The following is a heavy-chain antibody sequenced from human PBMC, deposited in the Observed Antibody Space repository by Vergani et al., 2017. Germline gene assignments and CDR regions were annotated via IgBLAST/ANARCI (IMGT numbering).Heavy chain of an antibody. D-gene: IGHD5-18*01. J-gene: IGHJ4*02. V-gene: IGHV4-4*07. Sequence: QVQLQESGPGLVKPSETLSLTCTVSGGSISSYYWSWIRQPAGKGLEWIGRIYTSGSTNYNPSLKSRVTMSVDTSKNQFSLKLSSVTAADTAVYYCARGIYSYGTSSRAPRPFDYWGQGTLVTVSS. CDR3: ARGIYSYGTSSRAPRPFDY. CDR2: IYTSGST. CDR1: GGSISSYY.